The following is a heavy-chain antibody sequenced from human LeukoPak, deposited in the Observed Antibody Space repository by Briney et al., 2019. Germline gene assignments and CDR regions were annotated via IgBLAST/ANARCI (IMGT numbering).Heavy chain of an antibody. V-gene: IGHV4-39*07. Sequence: SETLSLTCTVSGASISSSSYYWGWIRQPPGKGLEWIGSIYYSGSTYYNPSLKSRVTISVDTSKNQFSLKLSSVTAADTAVYYCARVMPASNSLDYWGQGTLVTVSS. D-gene: IGHD1-7*01. CDR2: IYYSGST. CDR1: GASISSSSYY. CDR3: ARVMPASNSLDY. J-gene: IGHJ4*02.